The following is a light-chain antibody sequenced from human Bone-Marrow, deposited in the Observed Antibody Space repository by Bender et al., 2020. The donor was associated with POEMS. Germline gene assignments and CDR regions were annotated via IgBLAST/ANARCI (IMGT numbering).Light chain of an antibody. CDR1: NIGSKT. CDR2: ADS. CDR3: QVWGSNSHV. Sequence: SFDLTQPPSVSVPPGETAMISCGGHNIGSKTVHWYRQMPGQAPELVLYADSHRPSGIPARIYGLNSGHMATLTITRVEAGDEAVYYCQVWGSNSHVFGTGTKVTVL. J-gene: IGLJ1*01. V-gene: IGLV3-21*02.